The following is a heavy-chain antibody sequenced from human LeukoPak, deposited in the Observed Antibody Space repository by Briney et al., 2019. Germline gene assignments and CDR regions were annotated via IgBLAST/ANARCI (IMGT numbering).Heavy chain of an antibody. CDR3: ARELRSGGSSGFDY. Sequence: ASVKVSCKASGYTFTGYYMHWVRQAPGQGLEWMGWINPNSGGTNYAQKFQGRVTMTRDTSISTAYMELSRLRSDDTAVYYCARELRSGGSSGFDYWGQGTLVTVSS. CDR2: INPNSGGT. J-gene: IGHJ4*02. CDR1: GYTFTGYY. V-gene: IGHV1-2*02. D-gene: IGHD2-15*01.